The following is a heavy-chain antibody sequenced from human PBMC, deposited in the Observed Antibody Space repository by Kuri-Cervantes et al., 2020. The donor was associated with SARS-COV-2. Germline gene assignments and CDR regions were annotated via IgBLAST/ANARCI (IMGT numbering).Heavy chain of an antibody. J-gene: IGHJ4*02. D-gene: IGHD6-6*01. CDR1: GFTFSSYE. CDR2: ISSSGSTI. V-gene: IGHV3-48*03. Sequence: GGSLRLSCAASGFTFSSYEMNWVRQAPGKGLEWVSYISSSGSTIYYADSVKGRFTISRDNAKNSLYLQMNSLRAEDTAVYYCARGSSSSGGMGSTWGQGTLVTVSS. CDR3: ARGSSSSGGMGST.